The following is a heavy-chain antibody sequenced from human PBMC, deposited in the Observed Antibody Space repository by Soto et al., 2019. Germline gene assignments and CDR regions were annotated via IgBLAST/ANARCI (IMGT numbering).Heavy chain of an antibody. CDR3: ATDPHY. CDR1: GCSLNSYY. CDR2: IYYSGIS. Sequence: SETLSLTCTVSGCSLNSYYWNWVRQPPGKGLEWIGYIYYSGISNYNPSLKSRVIMSIDTSKNQFSLKMSSVTAADTAVYYCATDPHYWGQGILVTVSS. V-gene: IGHV4-59*01. J-gene: IGHJ4*02.